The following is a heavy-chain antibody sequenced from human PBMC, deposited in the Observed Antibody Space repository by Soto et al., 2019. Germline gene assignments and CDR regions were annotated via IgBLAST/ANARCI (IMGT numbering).Heavy chain of an antibody. J-gene: IGHJ6*02. V-gene: IGHV4-30-4*01. CDR2: IYYSGST. D-gene: IGHD3-3*01. Sequence: PSETLSLTCTVSGGSISSGDYYWSWIRQPPGKGLEWIGYIYYSGSTYYNPSLKSRVTISVDTSKNQFSLKLSSVTAADTAVYYCARALMYYDFWSGYYTRNYYYGMDVWGQGTTVTVSS. CDR3: ARALMYYDFWSGYYTRNYYYGMDV. CDR1: GGSISSGDYY.